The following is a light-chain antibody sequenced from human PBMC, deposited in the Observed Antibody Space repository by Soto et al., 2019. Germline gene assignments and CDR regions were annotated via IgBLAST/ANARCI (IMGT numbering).Light chain of an antibody. V-gene: IGKV3-20*01. J-gene: IGKJ4*01. Sequence: EIVLTQSPGTLSLSPGESATLSCRASQSVRSNYLAWYQQKPGQAPRLLIFGASNRATGIPPRFCGRGSGTDFTLTISRLEPEDFAVYYCQQYGSSPLTFGGGTKVDIK. CDR2: GAS. CDR3: QQYGSSPLT. CDR1: QSVRSNY.